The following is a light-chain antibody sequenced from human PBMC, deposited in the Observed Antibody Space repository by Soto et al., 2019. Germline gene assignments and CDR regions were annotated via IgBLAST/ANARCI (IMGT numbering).Light chain of an antibody. CDR2: DVS. Sequence: QSVLTQPRSVSGSPGQSVAISCTGTSSDVGGYNYVSWYQQHPGKAPKLMIYDVSKRPSGVPDRFSGSKSGNTASLTISGLQAEDEADYYCCSYAGSNTYVFGTGNRSPS. J-gene: IGLJ1*01. V-gene: IGLV2-11*01. CDR3: CSYAGSNTYV. CDR1: SSDVGGYNY.